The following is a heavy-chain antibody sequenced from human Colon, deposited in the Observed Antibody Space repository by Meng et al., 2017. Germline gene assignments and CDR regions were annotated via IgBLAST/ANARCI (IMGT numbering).Heavy chain of an antibody. CDR1: GVSVKSGIFY. CDR3: AREGPIAVAGYDY. J-gene: IGHJ4*02. D-gene: IGHD6-19*01. V-gene: IGHV4-61*01. CDR2: IYSSGST. Sequence: LGPGRVGPLETLSSLCNVSGVSVKSGIFYWNCIRQHPAKTLEWIGSIYSSGSTTYNPSLKSRVTISLDTPKNQFSLNLTSVTAAATAVYYCAREGPIAVAGYDYWGQGTLVTVSS.